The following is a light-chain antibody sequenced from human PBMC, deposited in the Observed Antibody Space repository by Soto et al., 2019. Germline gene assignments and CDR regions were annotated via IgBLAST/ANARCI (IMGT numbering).Light chain of an antibody. J-gene: IGLJ7*01. Sequence: QAVVTQSPSASASLGASVKLTCTLSSAHSGNAIAWHQQQPEKGPRYLMRVTNDDSHSKGDGIPDRFSGSSSGAERYLSISSLQSEDEAEYYCQAWGTGIAVFGGGTQLTVL. CDR1: SAHSGNA. CDR2: VTNDDSH. V-gene: IGLV4-69*02. CDR3: QAWGTGIAV.